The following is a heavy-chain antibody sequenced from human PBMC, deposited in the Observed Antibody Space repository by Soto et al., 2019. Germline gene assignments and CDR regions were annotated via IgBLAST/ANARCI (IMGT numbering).Heavy chain of an antibody. D-gene: IGHD6-19*01. CDR1: GGSFSGYF. J-gene: IGHJ3*01. CDR2: VNHNGRN. V-gene: IGHV4-34*01. CDR3: ARGGSSDWQVAFDF. Sequence: QLHQQQCGAGLLKPSETLSLTCAVYGGSFSGYFWNWIRQSPGKGLEWIGKVNHNGRNNYNPSLKSRVTISLDMSKNQISLKLTSVTAADTAVYYCARGGSSDWQVAFDFWGQGTMVTVSS.